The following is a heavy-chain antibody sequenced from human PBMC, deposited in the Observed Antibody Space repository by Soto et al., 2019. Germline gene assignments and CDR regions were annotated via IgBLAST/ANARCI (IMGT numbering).Heavy chain of an antibody. Sequence: EVQLLESGGGLVQPGGSQRLSCAASGFTFSSYAMSWVRQAPGKGLEWVSAISGSGGTTYYADSVKGRFAISRDNSKNTLYLQMDSLRAEDTAKYYCAKDRGGDYYGSGSYDWFDYWGQGTLVTVSS. CDR2: ISGSGGTT. V-gene: IGHV3-23*01. D-gene: IGHD3-10*01. CDR3: AKDRGGDYYGSGSYDWFDY. CDR1: GFTFSSYA. J-gene: IGHJ4*02.